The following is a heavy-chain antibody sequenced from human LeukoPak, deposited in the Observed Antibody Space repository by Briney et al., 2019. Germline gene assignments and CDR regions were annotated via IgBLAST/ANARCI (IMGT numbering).Heavy chain of an antibody. CDR3: ARDALEWELPYAFDI. V-gene: IGHV1-18*01. CDR2: ISAYNGNT. Sequence: GASVKVSCKASGYTFTSYGTSWVRQAPGQGLEWMGWISAYNGNTNYAQKLQGRVTMTTDTSTSTAYMELRSLRSDDTAVYYCARDALEWELPYAFDIWGQGTMVTVSS. CDR1: GYTFTSYG. D-gene: IGHD1-26*01. J-gene: IGHJ3*02.